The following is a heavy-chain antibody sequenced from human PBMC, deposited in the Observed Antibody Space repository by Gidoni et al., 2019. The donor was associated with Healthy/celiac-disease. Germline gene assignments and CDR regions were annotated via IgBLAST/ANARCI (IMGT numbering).Heavy chain of an antibody. CDR2: ISSSSSTI. CDR1: GLTFRSYS. V-gene: IGHV3-48*02. CDR3: ARQEIVVVTAQTYYYYYYGMDV. Sequence: EVQLVESGGGLVQPGGSLRLSCAASGLTFRSYSMNWVRQAPGKGLEWVSYISSSSSTIYYADSVKGRFTISRDNAKNSLYLQMNSLRDEDTAVYYCARQEIVVVTAQTYYYYYYGMDVWGQGTTVTVSS. D-gene: IGHD2-21*02. J-gene: IGHJ6*02.